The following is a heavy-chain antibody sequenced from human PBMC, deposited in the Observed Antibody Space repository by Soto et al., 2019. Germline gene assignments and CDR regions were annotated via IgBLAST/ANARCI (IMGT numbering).Heavy chain of an antibody. Sequence: QVQLVESGGGVAQPGRSLRLSCAASGFTFSNYGMDWVRQAPGKGLEWVAAVVYDGSKKYYADSVKGRFTVSRDNYKNTLFLEMNALRAEDTAVYYCARDRGYRRYFDSSGFGAHSWGQGTLVTVSS. CDR2: VVYDGSKK. CDR1: GFTFSNYG. J-gene: IGHJ4*02. CDR3: ARDRGYRRYFDSSGFGAHS. D-gene: IGHD3-22*01. V-gene: IGHV3-33*08.